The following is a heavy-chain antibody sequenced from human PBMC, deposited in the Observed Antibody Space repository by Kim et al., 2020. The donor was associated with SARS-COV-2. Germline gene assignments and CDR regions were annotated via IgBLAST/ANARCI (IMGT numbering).Heavy chain of an antibody. Sequence: SVKVSCKASGGTFSSYAISWVRQAPGQGLEWMGRIIPILGIANYAQKFQGRVTITADKSTSTAYMELSSLRSEDTAVYYCARGDSYYYYGMDVWGQGTTVTVSS. CDR2: IIPILGIA. V-gene: IGHV1-69*04. J-gene: IGHJ6*02. CDR1: GGTFSSYA. CDR3: ARGDSYYYYGMDV.